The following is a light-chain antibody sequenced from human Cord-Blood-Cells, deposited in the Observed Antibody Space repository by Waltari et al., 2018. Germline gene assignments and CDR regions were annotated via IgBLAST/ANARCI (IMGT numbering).Light chain of an antibody. V-gene: IGLV1-44*01. CDR3: AAWDDSLNCYV. CDR1: SSHIGSNT. CDR2: SNN. Sequence: QSVLTPPPSASGTPGQRVTISCSGSSSHIGSNTVNWYQQLPGTAPKLLIYSNNRRPSGVPDRFSDSKSGTSASLAISGLQSEDEADYYCAAWDDSLNCYVFGTGTKVTVL. J-gene: IGLJ1*01.